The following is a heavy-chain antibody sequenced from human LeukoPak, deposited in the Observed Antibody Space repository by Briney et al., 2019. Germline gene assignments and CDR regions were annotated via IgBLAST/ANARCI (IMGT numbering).Heavy chain of an antibody. J-gene: IGHJ4*02. Sequence: PPETLSLTCTVSDYSIRSDYYWGWIRQPPGKGLEWIGSINHSGSTYYNPSLKSRVTISLDTSKNQFSLKLSSVTAADTAVYYCAKRDYWGQGTLVTVSS. CDR3: AKRDY. V-gene: IGHV4-38-2*02. CDR1: DYSIRSDYY. CDR2: INHSGST.